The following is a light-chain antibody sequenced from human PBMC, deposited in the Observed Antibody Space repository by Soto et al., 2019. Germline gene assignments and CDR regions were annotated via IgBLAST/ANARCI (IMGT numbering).Light chain of an antibody. J-gene: IGKJ1*01. CDR3: QQRSNWPPAWT. V-gene: IGKV3-11*01. Sequence: EIVLTQSPATLSLSPGERATLSCRASQSVSSYLAWYQQKHGQAPRLLIYDASTRATGIPVRFSGSGSGTDFTLTITSLEPEDFAVYYCQQRSNWPPAWTFGQGTKVDIK. CDR2: DAS. CDR1: QSVSSY.